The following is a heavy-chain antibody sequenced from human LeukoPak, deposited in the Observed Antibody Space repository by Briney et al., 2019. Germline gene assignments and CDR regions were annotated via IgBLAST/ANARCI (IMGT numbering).Heavy chain of an antibody. CDR3: ARHLIPDDSSGYYYGDFDY. CDR2: IYYSGST. CDR1: GGSISSSSYY. D-gene: IGHD3-22*01. Sequence: SETLSLTCTVSGGSISSSSYYWGWIRQPPGKGLEWTGSIYYSGSTYYNPSLKSRVTISVDTSKNQFSLKLSSVTAADTAVYYCARHLIPDDSSGYYYGDFDYWGQGTLVTVSS. J-gene: IGHJ4*02. V-gene: IGHV4-39*01.